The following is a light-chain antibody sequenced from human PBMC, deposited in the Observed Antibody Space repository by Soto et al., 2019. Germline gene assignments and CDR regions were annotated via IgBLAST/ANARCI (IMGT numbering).Light chain of an antibody. V-gene: IGKV1-5*03. CDR2: KAS. CDR3: QQYNSYPYN. Sequence: DLQMTQSPSTLSASVGDRVTITCRASQSISSLLAWYQQKPGKAPKLLIYKASSLESGVPSRFSGSGSGTEFTLTISSLQPDDFATYYCQQYNSYPYNFGQGTKLESK. CDR1: QSISSL. J-gene: IGKJ2*01.